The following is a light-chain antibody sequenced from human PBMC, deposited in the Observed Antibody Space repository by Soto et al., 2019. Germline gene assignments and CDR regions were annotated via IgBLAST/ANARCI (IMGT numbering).Light chain of an antibody. J-gene: IGLJ2*01. CDR3: SSYTGSSTV. CDR2: DVS. V-gene: IGLV2-14*01. CDR1: SSDVGGYNY. Sequence: QSALTQPASVSGSPGQSSTISCTGTSSDVGGYNYVSWYQQHPGKAPKLMIYDVSTRPSGVSNRFSGSKSGNTASLTISGLHYEYEADYYCSSYTGSSTVFGGGTKLTVL.